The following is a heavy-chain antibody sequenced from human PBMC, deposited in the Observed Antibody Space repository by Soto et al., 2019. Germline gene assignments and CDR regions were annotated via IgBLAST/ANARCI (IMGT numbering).Heavy chain of an antibody. Sequence: QVQLQESGPGLVKPSETLSLTCTVSGDSITDYYWSWIRQPPGKGLEWIGNIYNSGTTKYNPSLKSRVTISVDTSKNQFSLTLSSVTAADTAVFYCATSMIRGPFAYWGQGTLVTVSS. J-gene: IGHJ4*02. CDR1: GDSITDYY. D-gene: IGHD3-10*01. CDR3: ATSMIRGPFAY. V-gene: IGHV4-59*01. CDR2: IYNSGTT.